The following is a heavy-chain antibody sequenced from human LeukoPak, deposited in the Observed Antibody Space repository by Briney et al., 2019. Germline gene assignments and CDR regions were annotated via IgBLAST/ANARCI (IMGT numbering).Heavy chain of an antibody. Sequence: SETLSLTCAVSGYSISSGYYWGWIRQPPVKGLEWSGSIYHTGSTYYNPSLKSRVTISVDTSKNQFSLKLSSVTAADTAVYYCARPVGLGIPTRYDTFDIWGQGTMVTVSS. CDR2: IYHTGST. CDR3: ARPVGLGIPTRYDTFDI. D-gene: IGHD2-2*01. J-gene: IGHJ3*02. V-gene: IGHV4-38-2*01. CDR1: GYSISSGYY.